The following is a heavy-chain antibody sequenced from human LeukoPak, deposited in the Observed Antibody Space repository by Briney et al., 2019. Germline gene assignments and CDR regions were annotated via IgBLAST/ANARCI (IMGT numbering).Heavy chain of an antibody. J-gene: IGHJ4*02. V-gene: IGHV3-74*01. CDR2: INSDGSST. CDR1: GFTFSSYW. CDR3: AKEGGDILTGYPPHYYFDY. Sequence: GGSLRLSCAASGFTFSSYWMHWVRQAPGKGLVWVSRINSDGSSTSYADSVKGRFTISRDNSKNTLYLQMNSLRAEDTAVYYCAKEGGDILTGYPPHYYFDYWGQGTLVTVSS. D-gene: IGHD3-9*01.